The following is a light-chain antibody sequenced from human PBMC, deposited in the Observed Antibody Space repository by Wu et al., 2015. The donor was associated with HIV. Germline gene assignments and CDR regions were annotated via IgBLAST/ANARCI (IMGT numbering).Light chain of an antibody. CDR3: QQRSNWLIT. V-gene: IGKV3-11*01. J-gene: IGKJ5*01. CDR2: DAS. CDR1: QSVNNY. Sequence: DIVLTQSPVTLSLSPGERATLSCRASQSVNNYLAWYQQKPGQAPKLLIYDASNRATGIPARFSGSGSGTDFTLTITNLEPEDFAVYYCQQRSNWLITFGQGTRLEI.